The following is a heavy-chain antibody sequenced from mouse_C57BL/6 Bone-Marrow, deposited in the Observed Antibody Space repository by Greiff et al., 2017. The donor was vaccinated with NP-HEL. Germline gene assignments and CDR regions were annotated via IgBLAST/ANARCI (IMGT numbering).Heavy chain of an antibody. J-gene: IGHJ2*01. Sequence: QVQLQQPGAELVMPGASVKLSCKASGYTFTSYWMHWVKQRPGQGLEWIGEIDPSDSYTNYNQKFKSKSTLTVDKSSSTAYMQLSSLTSEDSAVYYCLIYYYGSSYPYYFDYWGQGTTLTVSS. CDR3: LIYYYGSSYPYYFDY. V-gene: IGHV1-69*01. CDR2: IDPSDSYT. D-gene: IGHD1-1*01. CDR1: GYTFTSYW.